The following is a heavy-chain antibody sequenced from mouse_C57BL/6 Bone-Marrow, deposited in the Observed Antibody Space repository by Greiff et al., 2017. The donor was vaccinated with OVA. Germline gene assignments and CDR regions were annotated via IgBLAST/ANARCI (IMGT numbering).Heavy chain of an antibody. CDR2: INPSSGDT. CDR3: GREGSNWYAF. D-gene: IGHD1-1*01. Sequence: VQLQESGAELARPGASVKMSCKASGYTFTSYTMHWVKQRPGQGLEWIGDINPSSGDTKYNQKFKDKATLTADKSSSTANMQLSSLTSEDSAGDYCGREGSNWYAFWGWGNGVTVSA. CDR1: GYTFTSYT. J-gene: IGHJ3*01. V-gene: IGHV1-4*01.